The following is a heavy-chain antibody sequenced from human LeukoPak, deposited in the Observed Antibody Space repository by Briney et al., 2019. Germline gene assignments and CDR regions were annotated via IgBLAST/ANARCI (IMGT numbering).Heavy chain of an antibody. CDR2: ISISGSNI. CDR3: ARESMYYYGSGNPDY. CDR1: GFTFSDYY. Sequence: GGSLRLSCAASGFTFSDYYMSWIRQAPGKGLEWISYISISGSNIYYADSVKGRFTISRDNAKNSLYLQMNSLRAEDTAVYYCARESMYYYGSGNPDYWGQGTLVTVSS. V-gene: IGHV3-11*04. J-gene: IGHJ4*02. D-gene: IGHD3-10*01.